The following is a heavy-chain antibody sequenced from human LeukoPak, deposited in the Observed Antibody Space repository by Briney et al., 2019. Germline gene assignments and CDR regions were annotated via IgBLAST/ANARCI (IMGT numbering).Heavy chain of an antibody. D-gene: IGHD6-13*01. Sequence: SETLSLTCTVSGGSISSSSYYWGWIRQPPGKGLEWIGSIYYSGSTYYNPSLKSRVTISVDKSKNQFSLKLSSVTAADTAVYYCARVRYSSSWYQDYWGQGTLVTVS. CDR1: GGSISSSSYY. CDR3: ARVRYSSSWYQDY. V-gene: IGHV4-39*07. J-gene: IGHJ4*02. CDR2: IYYSGST.